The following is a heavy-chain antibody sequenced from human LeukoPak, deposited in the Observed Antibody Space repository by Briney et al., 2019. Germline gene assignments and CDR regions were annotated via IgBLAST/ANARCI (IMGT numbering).Heavy chain of an antibody. CDR2: ISFDGSIR. D-gene: IGHD4-17*01. CDR1: GFTFTSYG. Sequence: GGSLRLSCAASGFTFTSYGMRWVRQAPGKGLEWVSFISFDGSIRYYGVSVKGRFTISADNSKNTLFLHMNSLRTEDTAVYYCAIPYGDFVYWGQGMLVTVSS. CDR3: AIPYGDFVY. V-gene: IGHV3-30*02. J-gene: IGHJ4*02.